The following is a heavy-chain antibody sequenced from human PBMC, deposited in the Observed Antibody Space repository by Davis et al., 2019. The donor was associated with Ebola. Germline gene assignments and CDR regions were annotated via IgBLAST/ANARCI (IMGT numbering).Heavy chain of an antibody. CDR2: ISGSSSSI. CDR1: GFTFSSFS. Sequence: GESLKISCAASGFTFSSFSMNWVRQAPGKGLEWVSYISGSSSSIYYADSVKGRFTISRDNAKNSLHLQMNSLRDEDTAVYYCTIFGVVNDYWGQGTRVTVSS. J-gene: IGHJ4*02. V-gene: IGHV3-48*02. D-gene: IGHD3-3*01. CDR3: TIFGVVNDY.